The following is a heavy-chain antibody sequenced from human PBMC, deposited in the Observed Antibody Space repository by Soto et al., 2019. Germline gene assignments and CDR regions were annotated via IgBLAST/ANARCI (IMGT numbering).Heavy chain of an antibody. V-gene: IGHV3-23*01. CDR2: ISDSGGRT. CDR3: AKGAISGWDY. Sequence: DVQLLESGGALVQPGGSLRITCAASGFTFSSYAMTWVRQAPGGGLEWVSAISDSGGRTYYADSVKGRFTISRYNSKNTLYLQMNTVRADDTAVYYCAKGAISGWDYWGQGTLVTVSS. CDR1: GFTFSSYA. J-gene: IGHJ4*02. D-gene: IGHD3-3*01.